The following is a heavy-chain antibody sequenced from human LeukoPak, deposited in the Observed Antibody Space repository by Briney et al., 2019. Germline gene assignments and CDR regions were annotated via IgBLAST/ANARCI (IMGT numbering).Heavy chain of an antibody. V-gene: IGHV3-30*03. J-gene: IGHJ4*02. D-gene: IGHD5-12*01. CDR3: ARDLGGGYGLFDY. Sequence: GGSLRLSCAASGFTFSTYSMNWVRQAPGTGLEWVAVISYDGSNKYYADSVKGRFTISRDNSKNTLYLQMNSLRAEDTAVYYCARDLGGGYGLFDYWGQGTLVTVSS. CDR2: ISYDGSNK. CDR1: GFTFSTYS.